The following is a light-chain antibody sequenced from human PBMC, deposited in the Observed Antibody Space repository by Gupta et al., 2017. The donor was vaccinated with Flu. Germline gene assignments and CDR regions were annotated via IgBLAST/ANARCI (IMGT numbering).Light chain of an antibody. J-gene: IGKJ2*01. CDR2: GAS. CDR1: QNVNSN. V-gene: IGKV3-15*01. CDR3: QQDNNSHN. Sequence: EIVMTQAPATLSVSPGEGATLSCRASQNVNSNLAWYQQKPGQAPRLLIYGASTRADGIPVRFSGSGSGTEFTLTSTGRQSKDFAIYYWQQDNNSHNFGQGTKLEIK.